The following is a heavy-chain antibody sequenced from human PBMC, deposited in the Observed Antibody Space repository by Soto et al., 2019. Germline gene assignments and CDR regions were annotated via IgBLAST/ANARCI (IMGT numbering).Heavy chain of an antibody. J-gene: IGHJ5*02. CDR2: IYYSGST. D-gene: IGHD5-12*01. Sequence: SETLSLTCTVSGGSISSSSYYWGWIRQPPGKGLEWIGSIYYSGSTYYNLSLKSRVTISVDTSKNQFSLKLSSVTAADTAVYYCARHIVAVAPLGVKYNWFDPWGQGTLVTVSS. CDR3: ARHIVAVAPLGVKYNWFDP. V-gene: IGHV4-39*01. CDR1: GGSISSSSYY.